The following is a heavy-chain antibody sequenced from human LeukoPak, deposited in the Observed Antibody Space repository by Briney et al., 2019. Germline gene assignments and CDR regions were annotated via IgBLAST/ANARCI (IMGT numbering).Heavy chain of an antibody. D-gene: IGHD6-19*01. CDR1: GFTFDDYA. Sequence: PGGSLRLSCAASGFTFDDYAMHWVRHAPGKGLEWVSGISWNSGSIGYADSVKGRFTISRDNAKNSLYLQMNSLRAEDTALYYCAKDTGGSSGWYLSGSRRADIDYWGQGTLVTVSS. CDR3: AKDTGGSSGWYLSGSRRADIDY. J-gene: IGHJ4*02. V-gene: IGHV3-9*01. CDR2: ISWNSGSI.